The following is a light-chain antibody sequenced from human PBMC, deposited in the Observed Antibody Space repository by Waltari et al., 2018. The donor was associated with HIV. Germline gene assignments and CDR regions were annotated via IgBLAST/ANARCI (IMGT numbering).Light chain of an antibody. CDR2: YDN. J-gene: IGLJ1*01. CDR1: NSNIRNNA. CDR3: AAWDDTLNGFV. Sequence: QSVLTQPPSVSEAPRQRVTISCSGTNSNIRNNAVNWYQQLPGKAAKHFIYYDNLLSSGVTYRFSGSKSGTSASLAISGLQSEDEADYYCAAWDDTLNGFVFGSGTRVTVL. V-gene: IGLV1-36*01.